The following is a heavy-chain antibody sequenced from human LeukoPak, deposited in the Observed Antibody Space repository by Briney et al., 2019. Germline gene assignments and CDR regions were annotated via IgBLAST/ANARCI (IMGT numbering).Heavy chain of an antibody. CDR2: IKSKTDGGTT. CDR3: ITGGFPNPSTAPD. CDR1: GFTFSNAW. V-gene: IGHV3-15*01. Sequence: GGSLRLSCAASGFTFSNAWMSWVRQAPGKGLEWVGRIKSKTDGGTTDYAAPVKGRFTISRDDSKNTLYLQMNSLKTEDTAVYYCITGGFPNPSTAPDWGPGTLVTVSS. J-gene: IGHJ4*02. D-gene: IGHD5/OR15-5a*01.